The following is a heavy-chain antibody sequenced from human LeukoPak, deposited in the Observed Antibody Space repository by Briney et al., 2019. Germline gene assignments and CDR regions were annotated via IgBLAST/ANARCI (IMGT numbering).Heavy chain of an antibody. Sequence: PSETLSLTCAVYGGSFSGYYWSWIRQPPGKGLEWIGEINHSGSTNYNPSLKSRVTISVDTSKNQFSLKLSSVTAADTAVYYCAGGAPRGYYGSGSYTRHFDYWGQGTLVTVSS. D-gene: IGHD3-10*01. J-gene: IGHJ4*02. CDR2: INHSGST. CDR3: AGGAPRGYYGSGSYTRHFDY. CDR1: GGSFSGYY. V-gene: IGHV4-34*01.